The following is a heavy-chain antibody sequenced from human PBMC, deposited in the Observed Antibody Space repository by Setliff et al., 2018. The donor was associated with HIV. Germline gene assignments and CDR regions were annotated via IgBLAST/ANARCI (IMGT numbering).Heavy chain of an antibody. CDR1: GDYISSGGYY. Sequence: SETLSLTCTVSGDYISSGGYYWSWIRQHPGKGLEWIGYIYYSGSTYYNPSLQSRVTISVDTSKNHLSLKLNSVTAADTAVYYCARGGALEWELPFDYWGQGTLVTVSS. J-gene: IGHJ4*02. V-gene: IGHV4-31*03. D-gene: IGHD1-26*01. CDR3: ARGGALEWELPFDY. CDR2: IYYSGST.